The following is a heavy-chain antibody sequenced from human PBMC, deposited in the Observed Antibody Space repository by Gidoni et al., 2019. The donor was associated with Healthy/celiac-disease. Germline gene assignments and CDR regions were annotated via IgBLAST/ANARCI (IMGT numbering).Heavy chain of an antibody. D-gene: IGHD4-17*01. CDR2: ISSSGSTL. CDR1: GVTFSSYE. Sequence: EVQLVESGGGWVQPVGSLRISSAASGVTFSSYEMNWVRQAPGKGLEWVSYISSSGSTLYNADSVNGRFTIASDNAKNSLYLQMNILSAEATAVYYCARVYYGDSKIDYWGQGTLVTVSS. J-gene: IGHJ4*02. CDR3: ARVYYGDSKIDY. V-gene: IGHV3-48*03.